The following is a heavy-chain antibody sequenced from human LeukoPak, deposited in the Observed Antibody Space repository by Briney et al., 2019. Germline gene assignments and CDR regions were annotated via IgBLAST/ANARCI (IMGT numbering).Heavy chain of an antibody. V-gene: IGHV1-69*06. CDR1: GGTFSSYA. D-gene: IGHD2-2*01. CDR3: ARGIVVVPAAAEGSSWFDP. CDR2: IIPIFGTA. Sequence: SVKVSCKASGGTFSSYAISWVRQAPGQGLEWMGGIIPIFGTANYAQKFQGRVTITADKSTSTAYMELSSLRSEDTAVYYCARGIVVVPAAAEGSSWFDPWGQGTLVTASS. J-gene: IGHJ5*02.